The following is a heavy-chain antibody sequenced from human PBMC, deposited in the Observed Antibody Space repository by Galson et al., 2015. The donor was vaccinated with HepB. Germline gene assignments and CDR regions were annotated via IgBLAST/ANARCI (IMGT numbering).Heavy chain of an antibody. CDR2: ISKDGGTK. V-gene: IGHV3-30*04. CDR1: GFTFSSFA. D-gene: IGHD3-22*01. J-gene: IGHJ4*02. CDR3: ARALYDSSGYYLSYYFDY. Sequence: SLRLSCAASGFTFSSFAMHWVRQAPGEGLEWVAVISKDGGTKHYADSVKGRFTFSRDNSKNTLYLQMNSLRAEDTAVYYCARALYDSSGYYLSYYFDYWGQGTLVTVSS.